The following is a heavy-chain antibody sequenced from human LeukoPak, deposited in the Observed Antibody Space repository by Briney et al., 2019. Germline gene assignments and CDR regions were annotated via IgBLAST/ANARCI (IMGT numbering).Heavy chain of an antibody. CDR3: ARLSYSSSWYIYY. Sequence: SETLSLTCTVSGGSISGYYWSWIRQLPGKGLEWIGYIYYSGSTNYNPSLKSRVTISIDTPKNQFSLKLSSVTAADTAVYHCARLSYSSSWYIYYWGQGTLVTVSS. V-gene: IGHV4-59*08. D-gene: IGHD6-13*01. CDR1: GGSISGYY. J-gene: IGHJ4*02. CDR2: IYYSGST.